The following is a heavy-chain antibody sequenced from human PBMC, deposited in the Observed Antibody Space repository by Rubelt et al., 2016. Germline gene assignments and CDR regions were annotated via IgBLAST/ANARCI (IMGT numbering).Heavy chain of an antibody. V-gene: IGHV3-30*01. J-gene: IGHJ3*02. Sequence: YYADSVKGRFTISRLNSKNTLYLQMNSLRAEDTAVYYCAREFLSAAGPHDAFDIWGQGTMVTVSS. CDR3: AREFLSAAGPHDAFDI. D-gene: IGHD6-13*01.